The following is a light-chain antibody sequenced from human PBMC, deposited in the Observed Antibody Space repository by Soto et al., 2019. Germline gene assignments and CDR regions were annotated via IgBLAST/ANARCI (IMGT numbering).Light chain of an antibody. CDR3: QQSYSTPIT. CDR1: QGIRND. Sequence: IQMPQSPCSLSAAVGDRVTITCRASQGIRNDLGWYQQKPGKAPKLLIYAASSLQSGVPSRFSGSGSGTDFTLTMSSLQPEDFATYYCQQSYSTPITFGQGTRLEIK. V-gene: IGKV1-39*01. J-gene: IGKJ5*01. CDR2: AAS.